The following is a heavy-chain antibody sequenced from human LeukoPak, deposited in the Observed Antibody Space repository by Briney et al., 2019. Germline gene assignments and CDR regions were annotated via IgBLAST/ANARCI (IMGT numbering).Heavy chain of an antibody. J-gene: IGHJ4*02. V-gene: IGHV3-30*18. CDR1: GFTFSSYG. Sequence: PGGSLRLSCAASGFTFSSYGMHWVRQAPGKGLEWVAIISYDGNNRYYADSVKGRFTISRDNSKNTLYLQMNSLRPEDTAVYYCAKDALYGDNDISPHAAGHFDYWGQGTLVTVSS. CDR2: ISYDGNNR. CDR3: AKDALYGDNDISPHAAGHFDY. D-gene: IGHD4-17*01.